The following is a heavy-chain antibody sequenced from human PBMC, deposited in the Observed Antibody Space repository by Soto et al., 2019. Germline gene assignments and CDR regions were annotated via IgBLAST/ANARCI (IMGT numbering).Heavy chain of an antibody. Sequence: SLILSCAASGFTFSNYAMNWVRQAPGKGLEWVSGISSSGGSTYYADSVKGRFTISRDNSKNTLYLQMNSLRGEDTALYYCAKAFCTGTSCYLLHYWGQGTLVTVSS. D-gene: IGHD2-2*01. CDR1: GFTFSNYA. CDR2: ISSSGGST. V-gene: IGHV3-23*01. CDR3: AKAFCTGTSCYLLHY. J-gene: IGHJ4*02.